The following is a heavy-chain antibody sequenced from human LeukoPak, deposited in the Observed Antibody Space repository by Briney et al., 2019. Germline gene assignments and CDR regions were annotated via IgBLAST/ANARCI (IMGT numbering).Heavy chain of an antibody. D-gene: IGHD3-9*01. J-gene: IGHJ3*02. CDR3: AREAPYYDILTGYPKYAFDI. CDR1: GGSISSGSYY. CDR2: IYTSGST. Sequence: SETLSLTCTVSGGSISSGSYYWSWIRQPAGKGLEWIGRIYTSGSTNYNPSLKSRVTISVDTSKNQFSLKLSSVTAADTAVYYCAREAPYYDILTGYPKYAFDIWGQGTMVTVSS. V-gene: IGHV4-61*02.